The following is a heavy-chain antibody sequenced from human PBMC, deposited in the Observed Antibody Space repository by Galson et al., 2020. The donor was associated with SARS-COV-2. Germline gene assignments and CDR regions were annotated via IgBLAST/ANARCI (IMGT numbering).Heavy chain of an antibody. J-gene: IGHJ3*02. Sequence: SEPLSLTCAISGDSVSSNSVAWNWIRQSPSRGLEWLGRTYYRSKWYNEYAVSVKSRITINPDTSKNQFSLQLNSVTPEDTAVYYCTRQLGAFDIWGQGTMVSFSS. CDR3: TRQLGAFDI. D-gene: IGHD6-13*01. CDR1: GDSVSSNSVA. V-gene: IGHV6-1*01. CDR2: TYYRSKWYN.